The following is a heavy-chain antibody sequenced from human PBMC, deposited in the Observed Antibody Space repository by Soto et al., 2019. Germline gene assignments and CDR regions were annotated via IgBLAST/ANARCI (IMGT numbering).Heavy chain of an antibody. CDR3: ARDLGYNWNYFDY. D-gene: IGHD1-20*01. Sequence: PVKLARKTSGGTYSIYPGSWGRQAPGQGLEWMGGIIPIFGTANYAQKFQGRVTITADESTSTAYMELSSLRSEDTAVYYCARDLGYNWNYFDYWGQGTLVTVSS. V-gene: IGHV1-69*13. CDR1: GGTYSIYP. J-gene: IGHJ4*02. CDR2: IIPIFGTA.